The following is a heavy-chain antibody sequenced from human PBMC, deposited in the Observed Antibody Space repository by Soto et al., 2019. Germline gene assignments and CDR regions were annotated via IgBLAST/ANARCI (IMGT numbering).Heavy chain of an antibody. V-gene: IGHV1-69*01. Sequence: QVQLVQSGAEVKKPGSSVKVSCKASGGTFSSYAISWVRQAPGQGLEWMGGIIPIFGTANYAQKFQGRVTITADESTSTAYMELSSRRSEDTAVYYCARGEYSSSWYGGSDAFDIWGQGTMVTVSS. CDR3: ARGEYSSSWYGGSDAFDI. D-gene: IGHD6-13*01. CDR1: GGTFSSYA. J-gene: IGHJ3*02. CDR2: IIPIFGTA.